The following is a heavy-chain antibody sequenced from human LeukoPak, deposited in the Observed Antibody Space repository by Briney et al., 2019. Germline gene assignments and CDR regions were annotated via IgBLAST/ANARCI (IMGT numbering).Heavy chain of an antibody. D-gene: IGHD6-19*01. CDR3: AKDQGIAVAGKETEYFQH. J-gene: IGHJ1*01. CDR1: GFTFSSYG. Sequence: GGSLRLPCAASGFTFSSYGMHWVRQAPGKGLEWVAVISYDGSNKYYADSVKGRFTISRDNSKNTLYLQMNSLRAEDTAVYYCAKDQGIAVAGKETEYFQHWGQGTLVTVSS. CDR2: ISYDGSNK. V-gene: IGHV3-30*18.